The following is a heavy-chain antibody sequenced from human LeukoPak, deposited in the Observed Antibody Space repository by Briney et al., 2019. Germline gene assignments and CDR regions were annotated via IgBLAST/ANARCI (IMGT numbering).Heavy chain of an antibody. V-gene: IGHV3-7*01. Sequence: PGGSLRLSCAASGFTFSSYWMSWVRQAPGKGLEWVANIKQDGSEKYYVDSVKGRFTISRDNAKNSLYLQMNSLRVEDTAVYYCARGRAMVRGVVPPGGFDYWGQGTLVTVSS. J-gene: IGHJ4*02. CDR2: IKQDGSEK. CDR3: ARGRAMVRGVVPPGGFDY. CDR1: GFTFSSYW. D-gene: IGHD3-10*01.